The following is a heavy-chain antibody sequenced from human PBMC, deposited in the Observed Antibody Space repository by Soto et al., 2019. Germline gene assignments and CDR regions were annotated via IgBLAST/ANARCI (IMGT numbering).Heavy chain of an antibody. V-gene: IGHV4-39*01. J-gene: IGHJ6*02. CDR1: GGSISSSSYY. Sequence: SETLSLTCTVSGGSISSSSYYWGWIRQPPGKGLEWIGSIYYSGSTYYNPSLKSRVTISVDTSKDQFSLKLSSVTAADTAVYYCARQFPYYYDSSGRPGGMDVWGQGTTVTVSS. D-gene: IGHD3-22*01. CDR2: IYYSGST. CDR3: ARQFPYYYDSSGRPGGMDV.